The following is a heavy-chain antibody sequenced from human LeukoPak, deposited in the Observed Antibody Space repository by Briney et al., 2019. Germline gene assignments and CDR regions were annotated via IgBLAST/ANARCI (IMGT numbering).Heavy chain of an antibody. D-gene: IGHD3-22*01. V-gene: IGHV3-23*01. CDR2: ISKSSDAT. CDR1: GFTVSSNY. J-gene: IGHJ1*01. Sequence: GGSLRLSCAASGFTVSSNYMSWVRQAPGKGLEWVSLISKSSDATYYAPSVKGRFTISRDNSKNTLYLQMNSLRAEDTAVYYCAKDLDSSGSWPAEYFQHWGQGTLVTVSS. CDR3: AKDLDSSGSWPAEYFQH.